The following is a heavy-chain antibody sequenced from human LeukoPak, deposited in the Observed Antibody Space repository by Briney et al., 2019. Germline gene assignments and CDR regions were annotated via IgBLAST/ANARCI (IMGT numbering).Heavy chain of an antibody. CDR1: GFTFDDYG. CDR3: AKVFHYDILTGLSAFDY. D-gene: IGHD3-9*01. V-gene: IGHV3-20*04. J-gene: IGHJ4*02. CDR2: INWNGGST. Sequence: GGSLRLSCAASGFTFDDYGMSWVRQAPGKGLEWVSGINWNGGSTGYADSVEGRFTVSRDDSKNTLYLQMSSLRAEDTAVYYCAKVFHYDILTGLSAFDYWGQGTLVTVSS.